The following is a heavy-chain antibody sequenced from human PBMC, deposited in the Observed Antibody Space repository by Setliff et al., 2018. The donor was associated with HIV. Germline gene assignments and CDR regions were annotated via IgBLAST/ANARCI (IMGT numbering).Heavy chain of an antibody. CDR1: GGSISSGSYY. CDR3: ARDRRTYYYDSSGYSPPLRAFDI. J-gene: IGHJ3*02. Sequence: SETLSLTCTVSGGSISSGSYYWTWIRQPAGKGLEWIGQIYTSGSTNYNPSLKSRVIISADTSKNQFSLNLSSVTAADTAVYYCARDRRTYYYDSSGYSPPLRAFDIWGQGTMVTVSS. D-gene: IGHD3-22*01. CDR2: IYTSGST. V-gene: IGHV4-61*09.